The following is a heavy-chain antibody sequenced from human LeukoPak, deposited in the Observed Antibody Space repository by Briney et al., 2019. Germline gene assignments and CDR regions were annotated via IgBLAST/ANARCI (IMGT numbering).Heavy chain of an antibody. V-gene: IGHV4-34*01. D-gene: IGHD1-14*01. Sequence: PSETLSLTCAVYGGSFSGYYWSWIRQPPGKGLEWIGEINHSGSTNYNPPLKSRVTISVDTSKNQFSLKLSSVTAADTAVYYCAREITPWPTPRTAPPDDAFGIWGQGTMVTVSS. CDR2: INHSGST. CDR3: AREITPWPTPRTAPPDDAFGI. J-gene: IGHJ3*02. CDR1: GGSFSGYY.